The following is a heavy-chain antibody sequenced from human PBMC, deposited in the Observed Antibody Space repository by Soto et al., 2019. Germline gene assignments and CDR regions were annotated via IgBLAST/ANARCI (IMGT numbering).Heavy chain of an antibody. CDR2: IWHDGSNK. J-gene: IGHJ4*02. Sequence: QVQLVQSGGGVVQPGRSLRLSCETSGFRFRDYGMHWVRQAPGKGLEWVAVIWHDGSNKHYADPVKGRFTVAKDNSKSNLFLQMDTLRAEDTAVYYCARAPSAAGTVGFDFWGQGTPVTVSS. CDR1: GFRFRDYG. V-gene: IGHV3-33*01. D-gene: IGHD1-1*01. CDR3: ARAPSAAGTVGFDF.